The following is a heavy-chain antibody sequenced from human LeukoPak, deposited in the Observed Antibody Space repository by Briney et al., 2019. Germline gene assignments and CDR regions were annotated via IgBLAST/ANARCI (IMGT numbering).Heavy chain of an antibody. D-gene: IGHD4-23*01. CDR1: GFTFSSYA. CDR3: AKDPSLGSTVARYFDY. CDR2: ISGSGGST. Sequence: TGGSLRLSCAASGFTFSSYAMSWVRQAPGKGLEWVSAISGSGGSTYYADSVKGRFTISRDNSKNTLYLQMNSLRAEDTAVYYCAKDPSLGSTVARYFDYWGQGTLVTVSS. J-gene: IGHJ4*02. V-gene: IGHV3-23*01.